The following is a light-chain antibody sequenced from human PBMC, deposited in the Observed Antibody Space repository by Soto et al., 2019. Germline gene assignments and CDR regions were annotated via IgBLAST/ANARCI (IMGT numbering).Light chain of an antibody. CDR3: QHRSNWPLT. J-gene: IGKJ4*01. Sequence: EIVMTQSPATLTVSPWERATLSCRASQRVASNLAWYQQKPGQAPRLLIYGASTRATGIPARFSGSGSGTDFTLTISSLEPEDFAVYYCQHRSNWPLTFGGGTKVDI. CDR2: GAS. V-gene: IGKV3-11*01. CDR1: QRVASN.